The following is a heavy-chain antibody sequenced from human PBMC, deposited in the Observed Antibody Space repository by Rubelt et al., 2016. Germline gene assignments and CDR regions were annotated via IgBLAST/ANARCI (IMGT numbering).Heavy chain of an antibody. CDR1: GFTFSSYA. CDR2: ISYDGSNK. V-gene: IGHV3-30*04. D-gene: IGHD4-11*01. J-gene: IGHJ2*01. CDR3: ASDLGDYSNWYFDL. Sequence: QVQLVESGGGVVQPGRSLRLSCAASGFTFSSYAMHWVRQAPGKGLEWVAVISYDGSNKYYADSVKGRFTISRDNSKNTLYLQMNSLRAEDTAVYYCASDLGDYSNWYFDLWGRGTLVTVSS.